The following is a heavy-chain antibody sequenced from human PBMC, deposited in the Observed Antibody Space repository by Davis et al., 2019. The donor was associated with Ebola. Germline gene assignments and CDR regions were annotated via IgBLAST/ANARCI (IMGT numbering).Heavy chain of an antibody. CDR2: ISSSSSYI. D-gene: IGHD6-6*01. CDR3: ARGSSSSGFDY. Sequence: PSETLSLTCAASGFTFSSYSMNWVRQAPGKGLEWVSSISSSSSYIYYADSVKGRFTISRDNAKNSVSLQMNSLRAEDTAVYYCARGSSSSGFDYWGQGTLVTVSS. CDR1: GFTFSSYS. J-gene: IGHJ4*02. V-gene: IGHV3-21*01.